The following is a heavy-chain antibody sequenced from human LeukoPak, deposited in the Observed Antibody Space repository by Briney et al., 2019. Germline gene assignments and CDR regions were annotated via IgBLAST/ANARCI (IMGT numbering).Heavy chain of an antibody. J-gene: IGHJ3*02. Sequence: SETLSLTCTVSGGSISSSSYYWGWIRQPPGKGLEWIGSIYYSGSTYYNPSLKSRVTISVDTSKNQFSLKLSSVTAADTAVYYCARTNRWGLHDAFDIWGQGTMVTVSS. CDR3: ARTNRWGLHDAFDI. D-gene: IGHD1-26*01. V-gene: IGHV4-39*07. CDR1: GGSISSSSYY. CDR2: IYYSGST.